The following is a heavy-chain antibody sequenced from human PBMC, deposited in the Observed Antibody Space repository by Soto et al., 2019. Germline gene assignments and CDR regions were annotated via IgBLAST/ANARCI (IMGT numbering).Heavy chain of an antibody. V-gene: IGHV4-39*01. CDR2: IYYSGST. D-gene: IGHD6-13*01. CDR1: GGSISSSSYY. Sequence: QLQLQESGPGLVKPSETLSLTCTVSGGSISSSSYYWGWIRQPPGKGLEWIGSIYYSGSTYYNPSFKSRVTISVDTSKNQFSLKLSSVTAADTAVYYCARRRVGQMSIAAGFDYWGQGTLVTVSS. CDR3: ARRRVGQMSIAAGFDY. J-gene: IGHJ4*02.